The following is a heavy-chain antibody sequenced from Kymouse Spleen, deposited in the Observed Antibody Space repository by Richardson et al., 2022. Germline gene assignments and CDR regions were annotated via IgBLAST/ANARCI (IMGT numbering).Heavy chain of an antibody. Sequence: QVQLVQSGAEVKKPGASVKVSCKASGYTFTSYGISWVRQAPGQGLEWMGWISAYNGNTNYAQKLQGRVTMTTDTSTSTAYMELRSLRSDDTAVYYCARDDILTGYGYYYYYGMDVWGQGTTVTVSS. V-gene: IGHV1-18*01. CDR1: GYTFTSYG. CDR2: ISAYNGNT. J-gene: IGHJ6*02. CDR3: ARDDILTGYGYYYYYGMDV. D-gene: IGHD3-9*01.